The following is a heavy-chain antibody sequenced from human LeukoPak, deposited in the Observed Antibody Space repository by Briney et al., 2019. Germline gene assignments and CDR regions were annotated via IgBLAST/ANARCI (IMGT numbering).Heavy chain of an antibody. CDR1: GFTFSSYE. CDR3: AKATGTLGN. V-gene: IGHV3-48*03. CDR2: ISSSGSTI. J-gene: IGHJ4*02. Sequence: GGSLRLSCAACGFTFSSYEMNWVRQAPGKGLEWVSYISSSGSTIHYADSVKGRFTISRDNAENSLYLQMNSLRAEDTAIYYCAKATGTLGNWGQGTLVTVSS. D-gene: IGHD1-1*01.